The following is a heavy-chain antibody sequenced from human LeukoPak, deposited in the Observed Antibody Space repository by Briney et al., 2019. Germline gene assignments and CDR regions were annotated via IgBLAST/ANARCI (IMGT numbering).Heavy chain of an antibody. CDR1: GFTFRHYS. Sequence: GWSLRLSCVASGFTFRHYSMNWVRQAPGKGLEGVSSISISSRFLYYAGSVKGRFTISRDNAKKSLYLQMTSLRADDRDVYYCVKDLMGAGATSAYRHLWGQGTLVTVSS. CDR3: VKDLMGAGATSAYRHL. D-gene: IGHD1-26*01. V-gene: IGHV3-21*03. J-gene: IGHJ1*01. CDR2: ISISSRFL.